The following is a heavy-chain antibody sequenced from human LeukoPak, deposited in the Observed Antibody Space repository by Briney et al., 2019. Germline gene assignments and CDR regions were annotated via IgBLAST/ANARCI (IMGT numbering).Heavy chain of an antibody. V-gene: IGHV2-5*02. J-gene: IGHJ4*02. Sequence: SGPTLVNPTQTLTLTCAFSGFSLSSSGAGVGWVRQPPGKALECLAIIYWDDDKRYSPSLRSRLTITKDTSKNQVVLTMTNMDPVDTATYYCAHRSPARRPQSTGGWYSDYFDFWGQGTLVPVSS. CDR2: IYWDDDK. D-gene: IGHD6-19*01. CDR3: AHRSPARRPQSTGGWYSDYFDF. CDR1: GFSLSSSGAG.